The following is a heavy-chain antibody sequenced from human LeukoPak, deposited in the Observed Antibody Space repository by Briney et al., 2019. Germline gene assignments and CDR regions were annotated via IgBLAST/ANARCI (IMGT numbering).Heavy chain of an antibody. V-gene: IGHV3-15*01. Sequence: TGGSLRLSCAASGFTFSDAWMSWVRQAPGKGLEWVGRIKSKTYGGTTDYAAPVKGRFTISRDDSKNTLYLQMNSLKTEDTAVYYCTTDSPYGDYELHDAFDIWGQGTMVTVSS. CDR3: TTDSPYGDYELHDAFDI. CDR2: IKSKTYGGTT. J-gene: IGHJ3*02. D-gene: IGHD4-17*01. CDR1: GFTFSDAW.